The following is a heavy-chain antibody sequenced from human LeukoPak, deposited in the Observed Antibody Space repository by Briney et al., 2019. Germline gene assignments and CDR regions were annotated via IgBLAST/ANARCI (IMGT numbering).Heavy chain of an antibody. CDR3: AKDIRVIGGWGFDY. J-gene: IGHJ4*02. V-gene: IGHV3-23*01. D-gene: IGHD6-19*01. Sequence: GGSLRLSCAASGFTFSSSAMSWVRQAPGKGLEWVSSISGSGSGGSTYYADSVKGRFTISRDNSKNTLYLQMNSLRAEDTALYYCAKDIRVIGGWGFDYWGQGTLVTVSS. CDR1: GFTFSSSA. CDR2: ISGSGSGGST.